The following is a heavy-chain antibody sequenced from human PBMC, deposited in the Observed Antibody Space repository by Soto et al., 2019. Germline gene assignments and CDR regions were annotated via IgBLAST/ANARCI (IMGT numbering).Heavy chain of an antibody. CDR1: GFTFSSYG. CDR3: AREGQQLTSGFDY. J-gene: IGHJ4*02. V-gene: IGHV3-33*01. Sequence: QVQLVESGGGVVQPGRSLRLSCAASGFTFSSYGMHWVRQAPGKGLEWAAVIWDDGSNKYYADSVKGRFTISRDNSKNTLYLQMNSLRAEDTAVYYCAREGQQLTSGFDYWGQGTLVTVSS. D-gene: IGHD6-13*01. CDR2: IWDDGSNK.